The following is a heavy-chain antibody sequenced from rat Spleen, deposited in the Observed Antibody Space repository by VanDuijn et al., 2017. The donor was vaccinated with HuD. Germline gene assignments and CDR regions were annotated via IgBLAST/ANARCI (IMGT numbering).Heavy chain of an antibody. Sequence: EVHLVESVGGLVQPGRSLKLSCAASGFTFSNFYMAWVRQAPTKGLEWVATISADGGSTNYRDSVKARFTISRDNAKSTLYLQMDSLRSEDTATYYCASRDYWGQGVMVTVSS. CDR3: ASRDY. CDR2: ISADGGST. V-gene: IGHV5-29*01. CDR1: GFTFSNFY. J-gene: IGHJ2*01.